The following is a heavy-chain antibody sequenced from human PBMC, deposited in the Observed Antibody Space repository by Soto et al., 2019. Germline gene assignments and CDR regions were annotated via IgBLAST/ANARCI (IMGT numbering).Heavy chain of an antibody. CDR2: IYHSGST. Sequence: PSETLSLTCAVSGGSISSGGYSWSWIRQPPGKGLEWIGYIYHSGSTYYNPSLKSRVTISVDRSKNQFSLKLSSVTAADTAVYYCARENNVLPGGYFDSWGQGTLVTAPQ. J-gene: IGHJ4*02. CDR1: GGSISSGGYS. CDR3: ARENNVLPGGYFDS. V-gene: IGHV4-30-2*01. D-gene: IGHD3-10*01.